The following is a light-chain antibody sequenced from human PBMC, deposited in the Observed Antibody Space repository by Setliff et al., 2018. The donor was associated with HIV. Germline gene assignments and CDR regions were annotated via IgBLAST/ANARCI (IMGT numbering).Light chain of an antibody. CDR1: TSDIGSYNR. Sequence: QSVLTQPPSVSGSPGQSIIISCTGTTSDIGSYNRVSWYQQRPGTAPKLIIYEVNTRPSGVSNRFSGSKSGTTASLAISGLQAVDEADYYCCSYAGSNIFVVFGTGTKVTVL. CDR2: EVN. V-gene: IGLV2-23*02. CDR3: CSYAGSNIFVV. J-gene: IGLJ1*01.